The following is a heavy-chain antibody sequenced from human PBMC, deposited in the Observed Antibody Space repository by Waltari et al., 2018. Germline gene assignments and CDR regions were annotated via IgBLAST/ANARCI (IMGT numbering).Heavy chain of an antibody. CDR3: ASDPYYYDSSGWPPEN. CDR1: GFTFSSYS. D-gene: IGHD3-22*01. J-gene: IGHJ4*02. V-gene: IGHV3-48*01. CDR2: ISSSSSTI. Sequence: EVQLVESGGGLVQPGGSLRLSCAASGFTFSSYSMNWVRQAPGKGLEWVSYISSSSSTIYYADSVKGRFTISRDKAKNSLYLQMNSLRAEDTAVYYCASDPYYYDSSGWPPENWGQGTLVTVSS.